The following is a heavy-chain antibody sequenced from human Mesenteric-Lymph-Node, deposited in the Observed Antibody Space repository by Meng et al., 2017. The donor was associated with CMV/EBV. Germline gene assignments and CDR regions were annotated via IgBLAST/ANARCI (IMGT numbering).Heavy chain of an antibody. D-gene: IGHD1-1*01. Sequence: GESLKISCTASGFSFSDYEMAWVRQAPGKGLEWLSFITDTGKRVEYADSVKGRLTTSRDNAENTLYLQMTSLRAEDTAVYFCVRVRNDFPGYGLDVWGQGTTVTVSS. CDR2: ITDTGKRV. CDR3: VRVRNDFPGYGLDV. J-gene: IGHJ6*02. CDR1: GFSFSDYE. V-gene: IGHV3-48*03.